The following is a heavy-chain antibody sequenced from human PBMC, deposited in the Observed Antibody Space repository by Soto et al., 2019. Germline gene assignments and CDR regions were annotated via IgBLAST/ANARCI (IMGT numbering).Heavy chain of an antibody. CDR3: ASGGATYGDYVPH. CDR2: ISSDSTTI. D-gene: IGHD4-17*01. Sequence: EVQLVESGGGLVQPGGSLRLSCAVSGFTFSTYSINWVRQAPGKGLQWVSYISSDSTTIYYADSVKGRFTISRDNAKNSLYLQMNSLRVEDTAVYYCASGGATYGDYVPHWGQGTLVTVSS. CDR1: GFTFSTYS. V-gene: IGHV3-48*01. J-gene: IGHJ4*02.